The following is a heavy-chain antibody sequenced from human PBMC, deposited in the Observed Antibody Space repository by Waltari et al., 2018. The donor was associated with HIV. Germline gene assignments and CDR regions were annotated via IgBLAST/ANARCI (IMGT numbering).Heavy chain of an antibody. J-gene: IGHJ6*02. CDR3: ARVNQVLYYGMDV. CDR2: IGSSGTTI. V-gene: IGHV3-48*03. Sequence: EMQLVASGGGLVQPGGSLRLSCVASGFTFRSYEMNWVRQVPGKGLAWISYIGSSGTTISYADSVKGRFTFSRDNAKKSLFLQMNSLRVEDTAVYWCARVNQVLYYGMDVWGQGTTVTVSS. CDR1: GFTFRSYE. D-gene: IGHD2-2*02.